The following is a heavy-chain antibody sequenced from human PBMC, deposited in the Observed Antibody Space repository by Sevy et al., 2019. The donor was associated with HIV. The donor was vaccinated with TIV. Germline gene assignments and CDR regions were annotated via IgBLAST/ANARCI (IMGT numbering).Heavy chain of an antibody. Sequence: GGSLRLSCAASGFTFSSYKMIWVRQAPGKGLEWVSSISSSSTYISYADSVKGRVTISRDNAENSLFLQMNSLRAEDTAVYYCASLYNGFDYWGQGTLVTVSS. CDR3: ASLYNGFDY. CDR2: ISSSSTYI. CDR1: GFTFSSYK. J-gene: IGHJ4*02. V-gene: IGHV3-21*01. D-gene: IGHD1-20*01.